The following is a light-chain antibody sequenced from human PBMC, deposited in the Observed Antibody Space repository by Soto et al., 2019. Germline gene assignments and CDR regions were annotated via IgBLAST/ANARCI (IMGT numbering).Light chain of an antibody. V-gene: IGLV2-23*03. CDR2: EGS. CDR1: SSDVGSYNL. J-gene: IGLJ2*01. Sequence: QSALTQPASVSGSPGQXITISCTGTSSDVGSYNLVSWYQQHPGKAPKLMIYEGSKRPSGVSNRFSGSKSGNTASLTISWRQAEDEADYYCCSYAGSSTFVFGGGTKLTVL. CDR3: CSYAGSSTFV.